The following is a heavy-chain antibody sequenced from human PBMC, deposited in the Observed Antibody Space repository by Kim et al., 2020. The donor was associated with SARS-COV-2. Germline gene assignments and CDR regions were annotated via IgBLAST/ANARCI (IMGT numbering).Heavy chain of an antibody. J-gene: IGHJ4*01. CDR2: IYYSGST. V-gene: IGHV4-59*08. Sequence: SETLSLTCTVSGGSISSYYWSWIRQPPGKGLEWIGYIYYSGSTNYNPSLKSRVTISIDTSKNQFSLKLSSVTAADTAVYYSARGFDCWGHRTLVTVSP. CDR1: GGSISSYY. CDR3: ARGFDC.